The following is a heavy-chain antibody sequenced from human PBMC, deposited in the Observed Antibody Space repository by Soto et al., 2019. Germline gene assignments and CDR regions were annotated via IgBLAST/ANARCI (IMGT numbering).Heavy chain of an antibody. J-gene: IGHJ6*02. CDR1: GGSVSSGSYY. CDR3: ARDQSPPYYDYVWGSYRDGMDV. D-gene: IGHD3-16*02. V-gene: IGHV4-61*01. CDR2: IYYSGST. Sequence: SETLSLTCTVSGGSVSSGSYYWSWIRQPPGKGLEGIGYIYYSGSTNYNPSLKSRVTISVDTSKNQFSLKLSSVTAADTAVYYCARDQSPPYYDYVWGSYRDGMDVWGQGTTVTVSS.